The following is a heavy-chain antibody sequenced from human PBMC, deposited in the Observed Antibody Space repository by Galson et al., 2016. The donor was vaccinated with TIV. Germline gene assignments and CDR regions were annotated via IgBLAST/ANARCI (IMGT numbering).Heavy chain of an antibody. Sequence: SLRLSCATSGFTFSDFEMDWVRQVPGKGLEWVSGINWNGNRTGYADSVKGRFTISRDNAKNSLYLQMNSLRAEDTALYYCARYYYDRGGYSYESRDFFDYWGQGTLVTVSS. J-gene: IGHJ4*02. V-gene: IGHV3-20*04. CDR3: ARYYYDRGGYSYESRDFFDY. D-gene: IGHD3-22*01. CDR2: INWNGNRT. CDR1: GFTFSDFE.